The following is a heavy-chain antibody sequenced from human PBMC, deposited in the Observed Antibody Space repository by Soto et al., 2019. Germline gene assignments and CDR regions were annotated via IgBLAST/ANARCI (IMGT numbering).Heavy chain of an antibody. CDR2: ISWNSGSI. CDR1: GFTFDDYA. J-gene: IGHJ4*02. D-gene: IGHD6-19*01. CDR3: AQDRGLVVSFYVAY. V-gene: IGHV3-9*01. Sequence: EVQLVESGGGLVQPGRSLRLSCAASGFTFDDYAMHWVRQAPGKGLEWVSGISWNSGSIGYADSVKGRFTISRDNAKNSLYLQMNSLRAEDTALYCCAQDRGLVVSFYVAYWGRGTLVTVSS.